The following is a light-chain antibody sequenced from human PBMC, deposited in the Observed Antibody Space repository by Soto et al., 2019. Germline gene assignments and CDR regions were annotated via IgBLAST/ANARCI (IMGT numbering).Light chain of an antibody. V-gene: IGLV2-14*01. J-gene: IGLJ1*01. CDR3: NSYTTSSTYV. CDR1: SSDVGGSTH. CDR2: EVS. Sequence: QSALTQPASVSGSPGQSIAISCTGTSSDVGGSTHVSWYQHHPGEAPKLMIYEVSNRPSGVSDRFSGSKSGNTASLTISGLQAEDEADYYWNSYTTSSTYVFGTGTKVTVL.